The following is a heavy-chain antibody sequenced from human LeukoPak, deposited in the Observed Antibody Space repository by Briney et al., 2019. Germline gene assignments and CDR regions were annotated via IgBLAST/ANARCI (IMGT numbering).Heavy chain of an antibody. D-gene: IGHD1-26*01. Sequence: GGSLRLSCAASGFTFSSYEMNWVRQAPGKGLEWVSYISSSGSTIYYAGSVKGRFTISRDNAKNSLYLQMNSLRAEDTAVYYCARDGDRGALFDYWGQGTLVTVSS. J-gene: IGHJ4*02. CDR3: ARDGDRGALFDY. CDR1: GFTFSSYE. CDR2: ISSSGSTI. V-gene: IGHV3-48*03.